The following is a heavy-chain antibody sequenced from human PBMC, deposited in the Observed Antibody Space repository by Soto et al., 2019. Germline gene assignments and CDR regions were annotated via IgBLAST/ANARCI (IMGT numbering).Heavy chain of an antibody. CDR2: INHSGST. CDR1: GGSVSGYY. V-gene: IGHV4-34*01. CDR3: ARGCVGSGGSCYLRAASDI. J-gene: IGHJ3*02. D-gene: IGHD2-15*01. Sequence: QVQLQQLGAGLLKPSETLSLTCAVYGGSVSGYYWSWIRQPPGKGLEWIGEINHSGSTNYNPSLKSRVTISVDTSKNQFSLKLSSVTAADTAVYYCARGCVGSGGSCYLRAASDIWGQGTMVTVSS.